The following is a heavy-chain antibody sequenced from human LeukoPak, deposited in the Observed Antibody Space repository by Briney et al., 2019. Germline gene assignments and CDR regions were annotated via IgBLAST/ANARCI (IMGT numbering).Heavy chain of an antibody. CDR2: INHGGLT. CDR3: AGVGGGYTYGYKYYMDV. J-gene: IGHJ6*03. V-gene: IGHV4-34*01. CDR1: GDSFKNYY. D-gene: IGHD5-18*01. Sequence: SETLSLTCAVYGDSFKNYYWTWIRQSPEKGLEWIGEINHGGLTSYNPSLKSRVTISVDTSKNQFSLRLSSVTAADTAVYYCAGVGGGYTYGYKYYMDVWGKGTTVTVSS.